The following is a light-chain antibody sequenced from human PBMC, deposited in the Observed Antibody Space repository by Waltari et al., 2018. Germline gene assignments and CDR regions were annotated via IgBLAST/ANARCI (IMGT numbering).Light chain of an antibody. Sequence: DIQMTQSPSSLSASVGDRVTITCRASQGIANTSAWYQQKPARAPNLLLYGTSKLESGFPSIFSVSGSETDYTLTIRSLQPEDCATYYCQQYYTTLCPFGQGTNLEIK. V-gene: IGKV1-NL1*01. CDR1: QGIANT. J-gene: IGKJ2*02. CDR2: GTS. CDR3: QQYYTTLCP.